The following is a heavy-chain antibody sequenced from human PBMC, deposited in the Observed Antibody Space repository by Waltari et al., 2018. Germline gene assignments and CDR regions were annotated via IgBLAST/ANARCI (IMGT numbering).Heavy chain of an antibody. CDR3: ARSYSSSWYGGVDY. D-gene: IGHD6-13*01. J-gene: IGHJ4*02. V-gene: IGHV4-34*01. CDR2: INHSGST. Sequence: PPGKGLEWIGEINHSGSTNYNPSLKSRVTISVDTSKNQFSLKLSSVTAADTAVYYCARSYSSSWYGGVDYWGQGTLVTVSS.